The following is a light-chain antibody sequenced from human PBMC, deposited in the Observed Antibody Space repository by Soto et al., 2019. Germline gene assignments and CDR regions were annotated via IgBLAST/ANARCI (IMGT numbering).Light chain of an antibody. Sequence: QSVLTQPPSVSGAPGQRVTISCTGSSSNIGADFDVHWYRQLPGTAPKLLIYGNINRPSGVPDRFSGSTSGTSASLTITGLQAEDEADYYCQSYDTSLNVYVLFGGGTKLTVL. J-gene: IGLJ3*02. CDR3: QSYDTSLNVYVL. CDR2: GNI. CDR1: SSNIGADFD. V-gene: IGLV1-40*01.